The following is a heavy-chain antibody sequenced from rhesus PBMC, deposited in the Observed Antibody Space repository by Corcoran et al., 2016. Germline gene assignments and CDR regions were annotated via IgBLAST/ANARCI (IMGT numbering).Heavy chain of an antibody. D-gene: IGHD1-38*01. V-gene: IGHV4-106*01. CDR3: AREIHPIHLFDY. CDR2: IYGSGGCT. J-gene: IGHJ4*01. CDR1: GGSISDDYY. Sequence: QVQLQESGPGLVKPSETLSLTCAVSGGSISDDYYWSWIRQPPGKGLEWIGYIYGSGGCTNYNPSLKNRVTSSIDTSKNQFSLKLSSVTAADTAVYYCAREIHPIHLFDYWGQGVLVTVSS.